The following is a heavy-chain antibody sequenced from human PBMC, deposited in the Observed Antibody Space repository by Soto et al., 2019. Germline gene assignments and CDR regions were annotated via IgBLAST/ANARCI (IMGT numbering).Heavy chain of an antibody. V-gene: IGHV4-34*01. CDR1: SGSFSGYY. Sequence: SETLSLTCSIYSGSFSGYYWSWIRQPPGKGLEWIGEISQSGNTNYSPSLKSRVSISIDTPKKQFSPNLASVSAADTAVYYCARAPKVSGSSQTRPDFWGQGTLVTVSS. CDR3: ARAPKVSGSSQTRPDF. J-gene: IGHJ4*02. D-gene: IGHD6-6*01. CDR2: ISQSGNT.